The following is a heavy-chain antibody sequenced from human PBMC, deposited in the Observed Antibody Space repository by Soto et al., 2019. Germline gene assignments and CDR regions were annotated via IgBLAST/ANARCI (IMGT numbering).Heavy chain of an antibody. V-gene: IGHV4-59*02. Sequence: PSETLSLTCSVSGGSVSGYYWSWIRQPPGKGLEWLGQMFYRGSSEYNPSLKSRLTVSVDTSKNQFSLRLSSVTAADTAVYYCARGYCSGGNCLSHLDYWGRGTLVTAPQ. CDR1: GGSVSGYY. J-gene: IGHJ4*02. CDR2: MFYRGSS. CDR3: ARGYCSGGNCLSHLDY. D-gene: IGHD2-15*01.